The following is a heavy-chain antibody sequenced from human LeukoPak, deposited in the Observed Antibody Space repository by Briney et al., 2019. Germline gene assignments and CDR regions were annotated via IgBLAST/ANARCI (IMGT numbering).Heavy chain of an antibody. Sequence: SETLSLTCTVSGGSISSYYWSWIRQPPGKGLEWIGYIYYSGSTNYNPSLKSRVTISVDTSKNQFSLKLSSVTAADTAVYYCARTPGYSSRWRLVDYWGQGTLVTVSS. CDR1: GGSISSYY. CDR3: ARTPGYSSRWRLVDY. V-gene: IGHV4-59*01. D-gene: IGHD6-13*01. CDR2: IYYSGST. J-gene: IGHJ4*02.